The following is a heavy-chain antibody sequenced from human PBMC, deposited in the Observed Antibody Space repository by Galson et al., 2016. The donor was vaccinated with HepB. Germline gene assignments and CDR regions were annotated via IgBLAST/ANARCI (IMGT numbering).Heavy chain of an antibody. V-gene: IGHV3-33*01. Sequence: SLRLSCAASGFTFSNYAMHWVRQAPGKGLEWVAVIWYDGSNQYYADSVKGRFTISRDNSKNTLYLQMNSLRAEDTAVYYCARVSFRWLGELFKVGPWGQGTLVTVSS. D-gene: IGHD3-10*01. CDR3: ARVSFRWLGELFKVGP. J-gene: IGHJ5*02. CDR1: GFTFSNYA. CDR2: IWYDGSNQ.